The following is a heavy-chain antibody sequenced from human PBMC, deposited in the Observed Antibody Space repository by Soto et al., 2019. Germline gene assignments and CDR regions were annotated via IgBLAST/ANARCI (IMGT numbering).Heavy chain of an antibody. V-gene: IGHV1-18*01. CDR3: ARGGPPIDY. CDR1: GYTFTNFG. J-gene: IGHJ4*02. CDR2: ISAYNGNT. Sequence: QVQLVQSGAEVKKPGASVKVSCKTSGYTFTNFGRSWLRQAPGQGLEWMGWISAYNGNTNYAQNFQGRVTMTTDTSTSTTYMELRSLRSEDTAVYYCARGGPPIDYWGQGTLVPVSS. D-gene: IGHD3-16*01.